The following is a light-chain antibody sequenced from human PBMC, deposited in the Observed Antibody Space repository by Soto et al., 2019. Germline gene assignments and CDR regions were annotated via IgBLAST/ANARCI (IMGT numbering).Light chain of an antibody. Sequence: EVVLTQSPGSLSLSPGERATLSCRASQSVMSNYLSWYQQKPGQPPRLLIYGVSSRATDVPDRFSGSGSGTDFTLTISRLEPEDFAVYYCQQYTDSRTFGQGTKVDIK. V-gene: IGKV3-20*01. CDR2: GVS. CDR1: QSVMSNY. CDR3: QQYTDSRT. J-gene: IGKJ1*01.